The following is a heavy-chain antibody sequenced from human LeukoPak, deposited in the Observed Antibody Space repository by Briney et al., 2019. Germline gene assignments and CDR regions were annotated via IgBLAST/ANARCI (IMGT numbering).Heavy chain of an antibody. D-gene: IGHD3-22*01. Sequence: SETLSLTCAVYGGSFSGYYWSWIRQPPGKGLEWIGEINHSGSTNYNPSLKSRVTISVDTSKNQFSLKLSSVTAADTAVYYCARASSGYYYGYYYYMDVWGKGTTVTVSS. J-gene: IGHJ6*03. CDR3: ARASSGYYYGYYYYMDV. CDR2: INHSGST. CDR1: GGSFSGYY. V-gene: IGHV4-34*01.